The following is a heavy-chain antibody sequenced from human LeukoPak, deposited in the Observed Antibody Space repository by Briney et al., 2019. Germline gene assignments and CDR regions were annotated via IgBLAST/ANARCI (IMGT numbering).Heavy chain of an antibody. J-gene: IGHJ4*02. D-gene: IGHD1-26*01. V-gene: IGHV3-30-3*01. Sequence: PGTSLRLSCATSGFTFSSHAMHWVRQAPGKGLEWVALISYDESTKYYADSVKGRFTISRDISKNTLYLQMNSLRAEDTAVYYCARDRGSYGNGVCDQWGQGTLVTVSS. CDR3: ARDRGSYGNGVCDQ. CDR1: GFTFSSHA. CDR2: ISYDESTK.